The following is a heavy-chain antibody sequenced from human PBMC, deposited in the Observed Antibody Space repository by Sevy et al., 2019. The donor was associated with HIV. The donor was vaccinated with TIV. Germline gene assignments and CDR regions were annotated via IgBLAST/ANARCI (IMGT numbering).Heavy chain of an antibody. V-gene: IGHV4-4*07. CDR1: GGSISTYY. Sequence: SETLSLTCTVSGGSISTYYWSWIRQPAGKGLEWIGRIYTSGITNYNPSLESRLTMSVDTSKNQFSLKLTSVTAADTAVYYCAALAGDYWGQGTLVTVSS. D-gene: IGHD6-19*01. CDR2: IYTSGIT. J-gene: IGHJ4*02. CDR3: AALAGDY.